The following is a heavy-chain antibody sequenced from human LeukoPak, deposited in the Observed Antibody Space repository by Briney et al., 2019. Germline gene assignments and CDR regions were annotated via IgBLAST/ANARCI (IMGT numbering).Heavy chain of an antibody. CDR1: GFTFSSYE. J-gene: IGHJ6*04. CDR3: AELGITMIGGV. D-gene: IGHD3-10*02. Sequence: GGSLRLSCAASGFTFSSYEMNWVRQAPGKRLEWVSYISSSGSTIYYADSVKGRFTISRDNAKNSLYLQMNSLRAEDTAVYYCAELGITMIGGVWGKGTTVTISS. CDR2: ISSSGSTI. V-gene: IGHV3-48*03.